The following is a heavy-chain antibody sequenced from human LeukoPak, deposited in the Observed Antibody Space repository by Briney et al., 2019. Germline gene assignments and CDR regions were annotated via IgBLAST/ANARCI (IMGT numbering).Heavy chain of an antibody. CDR2: INPNSGDT. CDR3: ARDRTASWYGGEDY. CDR1: GHTFTAYY. J-gene: IGHJ4*02. Sequence: ASVKVSCKASGHTFTAYYIHWVRQAPRHGLEWMGWINPNSGDTDYSQKFQGRVTMTRDTSISTTYMELSRLASDDTAIYYCARDRTASWYGGEDYWGQGTLVTVSS. V-gene: IGHV1-2*02. D-gene: IGHD6-13*01.